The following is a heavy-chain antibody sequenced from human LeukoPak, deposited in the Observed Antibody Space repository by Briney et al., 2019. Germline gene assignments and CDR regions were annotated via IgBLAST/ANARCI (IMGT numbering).Heavy chain of an antibody. D-gene: IGHD1-26*01. CDR3: AKLVGATVNYYYYYMDV. J-gene: IGHJ6*03. V-gene: IGHV3-23*01. Sequence: GGSLRLSCAASGFTFSSYAMSWVRQAPGKGLEWVSAISGSGGSTYYADSVKGRFTISRDNSKNTLYLQINSLRAEDTAVYYCAKLVGATVNYYYYYMDVWGKGTTVTVSS. CDR2: ISGSGGST. CDR1: GFTFSSYA.